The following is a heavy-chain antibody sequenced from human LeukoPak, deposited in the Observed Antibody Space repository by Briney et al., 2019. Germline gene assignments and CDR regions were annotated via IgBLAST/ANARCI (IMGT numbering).Heavy chain of an antibody. V-gene: IGHV2-5*02. D-gene: IGHD6-13*01. CDR3: AHRPAGYSSSWYLPGAFDI. CDR1: GFSLNTSVVG. J-gene: IGHJ3*02. CDR2: IYWDDDK. Sequence: SGPTLVKPTQTLTLTCNFCGFSLNTSVVGEDCIRPPPGKALEWLALIYWDDDKRYSPSLKSRLTITKDTSKNQVVLTMTNMDPVDTATYYCAHRPAGYSSSWYLPGAFDIWGQGTMVTVSS.